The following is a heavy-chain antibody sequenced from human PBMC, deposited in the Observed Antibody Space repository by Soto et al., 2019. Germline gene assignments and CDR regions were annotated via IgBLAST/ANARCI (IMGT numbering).Heavy chain of an antibody. CDR1: CASISSGGYC. CDR2: IYYSGST. D-gene: IGHD6-13*01. J-gene: IGHJ4*02. CDR3: ARVGSSWYYFDY. Sequence: PSETLSLTCTVSCASISSGGYCGSWVRQHPGKGLEWIGYIYYSGSTYYNPSLKSRVTISVDTSKNQFSLKLSSVTAADTAVYYCARVGSSWYYFDYWGQGTLVTVSS. V-gene: IGHV4-31*02.